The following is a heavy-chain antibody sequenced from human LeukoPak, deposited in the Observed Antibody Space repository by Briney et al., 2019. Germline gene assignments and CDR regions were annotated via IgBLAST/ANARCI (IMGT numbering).Heavy chain of an antibody. V-gene: IGHV1-69*04. CDR1: GGTFSSYA. CDR2: IIPILGIA. J-gene: IGHJ5*02. CDR3: ARAPTTVTTVNWFDP. Sequence: AASVKVSCKASGGTFSSYAISWVRQAPGQGPEWMGRIIPILGIANYAQKFQGRVTITADKSTSTAYMELSSLRSEDTAVYYCARAPTTVTTVNWFDPWGQGTLVTVSS. D-gene: IGHD4-17*01.